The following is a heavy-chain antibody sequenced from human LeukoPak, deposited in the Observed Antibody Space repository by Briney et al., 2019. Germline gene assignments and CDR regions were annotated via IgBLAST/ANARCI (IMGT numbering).Heavy chain of an antibody. D-gene: IGHD2-2*01. J-gene: IGHJ4*02. CDR2: IIPIFGTA. CDR3: AREGAYCVTTGCYYGGFDS. V-gene: IGHV1-69*05. CDR1: GGTFSSYA. Sequence: SVKVSCKASGGTFSSYAISWVRQAPGQGLEWMGGIIPIFGTADYAQKFQGRVTITTDESTSTAYMELSSLRSEDTAVYYCAREGAYCVTTGCYYGGFDSCGQGALVTVSS.